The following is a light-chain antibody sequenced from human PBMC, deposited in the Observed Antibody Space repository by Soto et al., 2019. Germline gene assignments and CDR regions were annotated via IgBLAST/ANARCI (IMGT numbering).Light chain of an antibody. CDR2: KAS. CDR1: QSISSW. J-gene: IGKJ1*01. Sequence: DIQMTQSPSTLSASVGHRVTITCRASQSISSWLAWYQQKPGKAPNLLIYKASSLESGVPSRFSGSGSGTEFTLTISRLQPEDFATYYCQQYKSYFRTFGQGTKVEIK. V-gene: IGKV1-5*03. CDR3: QQYKSYFRT.